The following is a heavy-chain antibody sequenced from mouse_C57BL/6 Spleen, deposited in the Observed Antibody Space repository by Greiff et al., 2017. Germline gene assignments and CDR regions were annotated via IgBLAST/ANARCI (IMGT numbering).Heavy chain of an antibody. J-gene: IGHJ3*01. Sequence: QVQLQQPGAELVKPGASVKMSCKASGYTFTSYWITWVKQRPGQGLEWIGDIYPGSGSTNYNEKFKSKATLTVDTSSSTAYMQLSSLTSEDSAVYSCAIWDGYYPAWFAYWGQGTLVTVSA. CDR3: AIWDGYYPAWFAY. CDR1: GYTFTSYW. D-gene: IGHD2-3*01. V-gene: IGHV1-55*01. CDR2: IYPGSGST.